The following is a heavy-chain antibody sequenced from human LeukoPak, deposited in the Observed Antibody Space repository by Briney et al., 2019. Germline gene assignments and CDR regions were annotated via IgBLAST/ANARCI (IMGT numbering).Heavy chain of an antibody. CDR1: GFSFSDYN. V-gene: IGHV3-48*01. Sequence: GGSLRLSCAASGFSFSDYNMNWVRQAPGKGLEWVSYITGNSHTIYYADSVKGRFTISRDNAKNSLHLQMNSLRAEDTALYHCARTYYYDSSGYYPTDAFDIWGQGTMVTVSS. CDR2: ITGNSHTI. D-gene: IGHD3-22*01. CDR3: ARTYYYDSSGYYPTDAFDI. J-gene: IGHJ3*02.